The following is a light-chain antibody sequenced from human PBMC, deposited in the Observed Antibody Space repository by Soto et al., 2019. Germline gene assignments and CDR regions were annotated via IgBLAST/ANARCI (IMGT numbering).Light chain of an antibody. CDR2: DAS. CDR3: QQYNSFSWT. V-gene: IGKV1-5*01. J-gene: IGKJ1*01. Sequence: DIQMTQSPSTLSASVGDRVTITCRASQSISNWLAWYQQKPGKAPKLLIYDASSLESGVPSRFSGSGSATEFTLTISRLQPDDFATYYCQQYNSFSWTFGQGTKVDIK. CDR1: QSISNW.